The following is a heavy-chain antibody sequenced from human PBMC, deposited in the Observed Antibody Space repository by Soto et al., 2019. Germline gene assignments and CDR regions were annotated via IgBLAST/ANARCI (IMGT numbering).Heavy chain of an antibody. V-gene: IGHV4-34*01. Sequence: QVQLQQWGAGLLKPSETLSLTCAVYGGSFSGYYWSWIRQPPGKGLEWIGEINHSGSTNYNPSLKSRVTISVDTSKNQFSLKLSSVTAADTAVYYCARGLEGGSSWYGNWFDPWGQGTLVTVSS. CDR1: GGSFSGYY. CDR3: ARGLEGGSSWYGNWFDP. CDR2: INHSGST. J-gene: IGHJ5*02. D-gene: IGHD6-13*01.